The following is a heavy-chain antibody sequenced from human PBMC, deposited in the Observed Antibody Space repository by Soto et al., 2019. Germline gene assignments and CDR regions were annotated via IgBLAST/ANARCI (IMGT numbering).Heavy chain of an antibody. Sequence: PGGSLRLSCAASGFTFSSYGMHWVRQAPGKGLEWVAVISYDGSNKYYADSVKGRFTISRDNSKNTLYLQMNSLRAEDTAVYYCAKDYSGSFFDAFDIWGQGTVVTVSS. CDR3: AKDYSGSFFDAFDI. CDR1: GFTFSSYG. V-gene: IGHV3-30*18. CDR2: ISYDGSNK. D-gene: IGHD1-26*01. J-gene: IGHJ3*02.